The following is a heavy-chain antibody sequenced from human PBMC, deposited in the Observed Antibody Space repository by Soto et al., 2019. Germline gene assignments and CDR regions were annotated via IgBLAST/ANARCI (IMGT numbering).Heavy chain of an antibody. V-gene: IGHV4-59*04. CDR2: IYYSGST. D-gene: IGHD6-19*01. CDR3: ARFTVAGTGYFDY. J-gene: IGHJ4*02. Sequence: SETLSLTCTVSGGSISSYYWSWIRQPRGKGPEWIGSIYYSGSTYYNPSLKSRVTILVDRSKNQFSLKMSSVTAADTALYYCARFTVAGTGYFDYWGRGILVTVSS. CDR1: GGSISSYY.